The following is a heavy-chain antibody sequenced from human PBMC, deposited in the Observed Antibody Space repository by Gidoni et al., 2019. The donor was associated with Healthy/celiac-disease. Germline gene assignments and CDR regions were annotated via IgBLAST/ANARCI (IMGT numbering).Heavy chain of an antibody. D-gene: IGHD5-12*01. CDR3: ARGPLRGVATIPPKLFGMDV. Sequence: QVQLVESGGGVVQPGRSLRLSCAASGFTFSSSGMPWVRQAPGKGLEWVAVIWYEGSNKDYADSVKGRFTISRDNSKNTLYLQMNSLRAEDTAVYYCARGPLRGVATIPPKLFGMDVWGQGTTVTVSS. J-gene: IGHJ6*02. CDR2: IWYEGSNK. V-gene: IGHV3-33*01. CDR1: GFTFSSSG.